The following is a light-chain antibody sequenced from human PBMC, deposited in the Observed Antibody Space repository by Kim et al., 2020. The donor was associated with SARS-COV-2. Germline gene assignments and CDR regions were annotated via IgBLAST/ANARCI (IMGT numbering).Light chain of an antibody. Sequence: PRDRVTTTCRASQGISSNLAWYQLNPAKAPRLLNYAASTLQSGVPSRCSGSGSGSDFTLTIDSLQSEDFATYYCQQYYTYPRGTCGQGTRVDIK. CDR1: QGISSN. CDR3: QQYYTYPRGT. V-gene: IGKV1-8*01. CDR2: AAS. J-gene: IGKJ1*01.